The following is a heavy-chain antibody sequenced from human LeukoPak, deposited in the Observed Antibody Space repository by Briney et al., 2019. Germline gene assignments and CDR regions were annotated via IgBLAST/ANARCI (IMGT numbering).Heavy chain of an antibody. Sequence: PGTSLRLSCVGSGFTFTDYAIHWLRQAPGKGMESVAFISSDGNVKFYVDSVKGRSTISRDNFRNTASLEMTTLRPEDTAVYYCVRDLTYGARFDYWGQGTLVTVSS. J-gene: IGHJ4*02. CDR3: VRDLTYGARFDY. CDR1: GFTFTDYA. CDR2: ISSDGNVK. V-gene: IGHV3-30*04. D-gene: IGHD3-9*01.